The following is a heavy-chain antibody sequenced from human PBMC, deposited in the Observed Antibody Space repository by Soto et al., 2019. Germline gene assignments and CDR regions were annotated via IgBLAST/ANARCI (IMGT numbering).Heavy chain of an antibody. D-gene: IGHD6-13*01. CDR1: GFTFSSYG. CDR2: IWYDGSNK. V-gene: IGHV3-33*01. J-gene: IGHJ3*02. Sequence: QVQLVESGGGVVQPGRSLRLSCAASGFTFSSYGMHWVRQAPGKGLEWVAVIWYDGSNKYYADSVKGRFTISRDNSKTTLYLQMNSLRAEDTAVYYCARDIGSSSHPEGPYAFDIWGQGTMVTVSS. CDR3: ARDIGSSSHPEGPYAFDI.